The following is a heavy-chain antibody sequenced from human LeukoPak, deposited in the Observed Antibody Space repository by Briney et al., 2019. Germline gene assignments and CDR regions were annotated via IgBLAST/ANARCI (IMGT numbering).Heavy chain of an antibody. Sequence: PSETLSLTCAVYGGSFSGYYWSWIRQPPGKGLEWIGEINHSGSTNYNPSLKSRVTMSVDTSKNQFSLKLSSVTAADTAVYYCARDSGSQNYWGQGTLATVSS. CDR2: INHSGST. J-gene: IGHJ4*02. CDR1: GGSFSGYY. D-gene: IGHD1-26*01. V-gene: IGHV4-34*01. CDR3: ARDSGSQNY.